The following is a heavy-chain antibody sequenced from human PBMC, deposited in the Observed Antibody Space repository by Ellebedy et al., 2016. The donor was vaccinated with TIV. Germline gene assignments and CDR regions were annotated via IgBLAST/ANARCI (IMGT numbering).Heavy chain of an antibody. V-gene: IGHV3-30*02. Sequence: GESLKISCATSGFTFSSYGMHWVRQAPGKGLEWVAFIQFDGRNKNYVESVKGRFTISRDNSKNILYLQLNSLRSEDTDVYYCAKDRATHYYFYGSDVWGLGTTVTVSS. D-gene: IGHD5-24*01. J-gene: IGHJ6*02. CDR3: AKDRATHYYFYGSDV. CDR1: GFTFSSYG. CDR2: IQFDGRNK.